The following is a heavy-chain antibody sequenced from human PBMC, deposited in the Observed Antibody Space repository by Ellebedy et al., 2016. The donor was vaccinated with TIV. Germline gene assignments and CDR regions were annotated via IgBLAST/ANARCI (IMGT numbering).Heavy chain of an antibody. V-gene: IGHV3-7*01. J-gene: IGHJ4*02. D-gene: IGHD5-12*01. Sequence: PGGSLRLSCAASGFTFSRFWMAWVRQAPGKGLEWVATINQGGSATYYVDSVKGRFTISRDNSKNSLYLQMNSLRAADTALYYCASAARGSGAYESFWGQGTLVTVSS. CDR2: INQGGSAT. CDR3: ASAARGSGAYESF. CDR1: GFTFSRFW.